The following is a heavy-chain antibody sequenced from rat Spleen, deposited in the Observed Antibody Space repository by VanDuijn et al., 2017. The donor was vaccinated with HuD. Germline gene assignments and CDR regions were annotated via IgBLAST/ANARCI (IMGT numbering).Heavy chain of an antibody. CDR1: GFSFSDYN. CDR3: GRRDYGGYGDY. CDR2: ISYDGSST. D-gene: IGHD1-11*01. Sequence: EVQLVESGGGLVQPGRSLKLSCAASGFSFSDYNMAWVRQAPKKGLEWVASISYDGSSTYYRDSVKGRFTISRDNAKSTLYLQMDSLRSEDTATYYCGRRDYGGYGDYWGQGVMVTVSS. J-gene: IGHJ2*01. V-gene: IGHV5S10*01.